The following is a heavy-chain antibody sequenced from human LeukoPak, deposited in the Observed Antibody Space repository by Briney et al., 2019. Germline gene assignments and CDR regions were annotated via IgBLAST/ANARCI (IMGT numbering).Heavy chain of an antibody. CDR2: IYYSGST. CDR1: GGSISSSSYY. V-gene: IGHV4-39*01. D-gene: IGHD4-17*01. J-gene: IGHJ4*02. Sequence: SETLSLTCTVSGGSISSSSYYWGWIRQPPGRGLEWIGSIYYSGSTYYNPSLKSRVTISVDTSKNQFSLKLSSVTAADTAVYYCARQDFVGSHYGVYDYWGQGTLVTVSS. CDR3: ARQDFVGSHYGVYDY.